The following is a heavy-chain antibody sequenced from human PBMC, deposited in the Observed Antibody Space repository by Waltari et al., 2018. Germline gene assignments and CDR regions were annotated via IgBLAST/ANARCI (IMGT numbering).Heavy chain of an antibody. D-gene: IGHD3-10*01. CDR1: GFTFSNAW. V-gene: IGHV3-15*01. CDR2: IKSKTDGGTT. CDR3: TTSWGSVLWFGELSSLRFDY. Sequence: EVQLVESGGGLVKPGGSLRLSCAASGFTFSNAWMSWVRQAPGKGLEWVGRIKSKTDGGTTDYAAPVKGRFTISRDDSKNTRYLQMNSLKTEDTAVYYCTTSWGSVLWFGELSSLRFDYWGQGTLVTVSS. J-gene: IGHJ4*02.